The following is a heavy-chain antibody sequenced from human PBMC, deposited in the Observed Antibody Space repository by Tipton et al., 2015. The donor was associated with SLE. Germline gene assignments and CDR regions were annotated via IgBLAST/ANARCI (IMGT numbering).Heavy chain of an antibody. CDR2: IYYSGST. CDR1: GGSVSSGSYY. J-gene: IGHJ4*01. Sequence: LRLSCTVSGGSVSSGSYYWSWIRQPPGKGLEWIGYIYYSGSTNYNPSLKSRVTISVDTSKNQFSLKLSSVTAADTAVYYCARSSPADYWGQGTLVTVSS. CDR3: ARSSPADY. V-gene: IGHV4-61*01.